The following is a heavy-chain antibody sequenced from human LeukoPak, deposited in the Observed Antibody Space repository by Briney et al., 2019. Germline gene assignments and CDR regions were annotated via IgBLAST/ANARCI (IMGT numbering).Heavy chain of an antibody. Sequence: QAGGSLRLSCAASGFTFSSYGMRWVRQAPGKGLEWVAVIWYDGSNKYKPDSVNGRFTISRDNCKNKLYLKMNSQRAEDTAVYYCAKAGWVSHADVVLWGQGTVVTVS. CDR3: AKAGWVSHADVVL. V-gene: IGHV3-33*06. CDR1: GFTFSSYG. J-gene: IGHJ4*02. CDR2: IWYDGSNK. D-gene: IGHD2-15*01.